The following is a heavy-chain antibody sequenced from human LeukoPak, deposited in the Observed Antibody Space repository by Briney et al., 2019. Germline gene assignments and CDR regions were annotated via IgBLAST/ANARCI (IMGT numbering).Heavy chain of an antibody. CDR1: GYTFTNYG. CDR2: ISPYNGNT. CDR3: ARVEHYYGSGSYLDY. D-gene: IGHD3-10*01. V-gene: IGHV1-18*01. J-gene: IGHJ4*02. Sequence: GASVKVSCKASGYTFTNYGLSWVRQAPGQGLEWMGWISPYNGNTNYAQNLQGRVSMTTDTSTSTAYMELSSLRSEDTAVYYCARVEHYYGSGSYLDYWGQGTLVTVSS.